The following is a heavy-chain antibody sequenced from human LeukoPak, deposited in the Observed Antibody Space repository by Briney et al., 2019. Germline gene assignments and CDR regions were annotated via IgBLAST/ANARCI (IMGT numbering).Heavy chain of an antibody. CDR1: GFTFSSYW. CDR2: IKQDGSEK. Sequence: PGGSLRLSCAASGFTFSSYWMSWVRQAPGKGLEWVANIKQDGSEKYYVDSVKGRFTISRDNAKNSLYLQMNSLRAEDTAVYYCARARIAAAGTGGSYYYYMDVWGKGTTVTVSS. J-gene: IGHJ6*03. V-gene: IGHV3-7*01. D-gene: IGHD6-13*01. CDR3: ARARIAAAGTGGSYYYYMDV.